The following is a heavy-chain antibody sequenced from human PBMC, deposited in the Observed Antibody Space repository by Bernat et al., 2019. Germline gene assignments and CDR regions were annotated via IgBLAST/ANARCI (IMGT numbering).Heavy chain of an antibody. Sequence: QLQLQESGSGLVKPSQTLSLTCAVSGGSISSGGYSWSWNRQPPGKALEWIGYIYHSGSTYYNPSLKSRVTISADRTKIQSSLKQSCVTAADTAVDYCGRGEYYDRSGYPSFGYWGQGTLVTVSS. D-gene: IGHD3-22*01. J-gene: IGHJ4*02. CDR3: GRGEYYDRSGYPSFGY. V-gene: IGHV4-30-2*01. CDR1: GGSISSGGYS. CDR2: IYHSGST.